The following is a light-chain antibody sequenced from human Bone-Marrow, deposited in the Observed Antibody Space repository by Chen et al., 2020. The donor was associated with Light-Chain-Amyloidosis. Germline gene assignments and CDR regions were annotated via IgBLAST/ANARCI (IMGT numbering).Light chain of an antibody. CDR1: NIGSKR. CDR3: QVWDSRSDRVV. Sequence: SYVLTQPPSVSVAPGQTARITCGGNNIGSKRMPWYQQKPGQAPVLVVYDDRDRPSGISERFSGSNYGNMATLTITRVEAGDEADYFCQVWDSRSDRVVFGGGTKLTVL. V-gene: IGLV3-21*02. CDR2: DDR. J-gene: IGLJ2*01.